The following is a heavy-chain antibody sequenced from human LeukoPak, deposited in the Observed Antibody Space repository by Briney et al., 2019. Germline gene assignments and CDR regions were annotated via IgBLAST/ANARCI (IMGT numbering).Heavy chain of an antibody. CDR2: ISVYSGNT. V-gene: IGHV1-18*01. D-gene: IGHD2-15*01. J-gene: IGHJ6*02. CDR1: GYTFASFG. CDR3: ARDIVVVVGSFYYGMDV. Sequence: ASVKVSCKAFGYTFASFGVSWVRQAPGQGLEWMAWISVYSGNTKIAQKFQGRVTVTTETSTDTAYMELRSLRSDDTAVHYCARDIVVVVGSFYYGMDVWGQGTTVTVSS.